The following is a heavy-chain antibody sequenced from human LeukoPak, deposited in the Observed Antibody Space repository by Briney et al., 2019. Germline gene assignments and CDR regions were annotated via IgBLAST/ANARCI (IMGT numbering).Heavy chain of an antibody. J-gene: IGHJ4*02. D-gene: IGHD2-8*02. V-gene: IGHV3-23*01. CDR2: TVGGRPDT. CDR3: TKAPLRSCSGAFCYPFDY. Sequence: GGSLRLSCAASGLTFSTYGMHWVRQAPGKGLEWVAATVGGRPDTYHAESVKGRFTVSRDDSRDTLFLQMNRLSVDDTAIYYCTKAPLRSCSGAFCYPFDYWGQGTLVTVSS. CDR1: GLTFSTYG.